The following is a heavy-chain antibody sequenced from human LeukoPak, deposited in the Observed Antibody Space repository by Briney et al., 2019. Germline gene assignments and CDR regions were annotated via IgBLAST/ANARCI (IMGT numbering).Heavy chain of an antibody. CDR3: ARVYDTSDYYFAFDI. J-gene: IGHJ3*02. V-gene: IGHV4-59*08. D-gene: IGHD3-22*01. CDR2: IHSRVGT. CDR1: GGSFSPYY. Sequence: SSETLPLTCTVSGGSFSPYYWSWIRQPPGKGLEWIGHIHSRVGTNYNPSIKSRVTISVDTSKNQFSLTLSSVTAADTAVYYCARVYDTSDYYFAFDIWGQGTKVTVSS.